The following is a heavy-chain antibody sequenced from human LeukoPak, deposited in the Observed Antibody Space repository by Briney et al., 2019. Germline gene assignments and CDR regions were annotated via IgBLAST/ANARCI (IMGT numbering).Heavy chain of an antibody. CDR1: GYTFTKYV. Sequence: GASVKVSCKASGYTFTKYVVHWVRQAPGQRPEWMGWINAGNSDTKYSQNFQDRVTITRDTSANTAYMELSSLTSEDTALYYCARDDCGDTCYPGGYWGQGTLVTVSS. J-gene: IGHJ4*02. V-gene: IGHV1-3*01. CDR3: ARDDCGDTCYPGGY. CDR2: INAGNSDT. D-gene: IGHD2-21*01.